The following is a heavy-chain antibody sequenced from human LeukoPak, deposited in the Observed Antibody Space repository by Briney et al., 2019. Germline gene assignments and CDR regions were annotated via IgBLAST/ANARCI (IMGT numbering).Heavy chain of an antibody. CDR3: AKDGTGGYYYLDY. J-gene: IGHJ4*02. D-gene: IGHD3-22*01. V-gene: IGHV3-30*18. CDR2: ILYDGSNE. Sequence: GTSLRLSCAASGFTFSSHGMHWVRQAPGMGLEWVALILYDGSNEYYADSVQGRFTISRDSSRNTLYLQMNSLRAEDTAVHYCAKDGTGGYYYLDYWGQGTLVTVSS. CDR1: GFTFSSHG.